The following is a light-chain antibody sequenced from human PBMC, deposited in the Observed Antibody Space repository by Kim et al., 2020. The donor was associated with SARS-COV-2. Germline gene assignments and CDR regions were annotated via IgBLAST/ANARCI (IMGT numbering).Light chain of an antibody. Sequence: SYELTQPPSVSVAPGKTARVSCAGNRFGSKSAHWYQQKSGQAPVLVIYYDSDRPSGIPERFSGSNSGNTATLTISRVEAGDEADYYCQAGDSSSDYRVV. CDR1: RFGSKS. CDR3: QAGDSSSDYRVV. CDR2: YDS. J-gene: IGLJ2*01. V-gene: IGLV3-21*04.